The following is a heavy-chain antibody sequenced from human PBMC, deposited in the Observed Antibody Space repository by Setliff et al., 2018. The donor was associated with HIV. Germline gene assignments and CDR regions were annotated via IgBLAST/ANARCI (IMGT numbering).Heavy chain of an antibody. CDR1: GFTFSNYA. Sequence: PGGSLRLSCAASGFTFSNYAMSWVRQAPGEGLEWVSAILSTGERTFYADSVKGRFTISRDNSKNTVYLQMNSLRAEDTAEYYCAKELAASGLGYFDSWGPGTLVTVSS. D-gene: IGHD3-22*01. CDR2: ILSTGERT. J-gene: IGHJ4*02. V-gene: IGHV3-23*01. CDR3: AKELAASGLGYFDS.